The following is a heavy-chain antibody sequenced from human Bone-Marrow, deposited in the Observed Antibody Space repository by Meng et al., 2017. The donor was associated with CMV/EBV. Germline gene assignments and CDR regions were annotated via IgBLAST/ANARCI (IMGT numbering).Heavy chain of an antibody. Sequence: QVQLQQWGAGLVKPSETLSLTCAVYGGSFSGYYWSWIRQPPGKGLEWIAEINHSGNTNYNPSLKSRVTISVDTSKNQFSLKLSSVTAADTAVYYCATVGLGMNWFDPWGQGTLVTVSS. J-gene: IGHJ5*02. CDR3: ATVGLGMNWFDP. V-gene: IGHV4-34*01. CDR1: GGSFSGYY. CDR2: INHSGNT.